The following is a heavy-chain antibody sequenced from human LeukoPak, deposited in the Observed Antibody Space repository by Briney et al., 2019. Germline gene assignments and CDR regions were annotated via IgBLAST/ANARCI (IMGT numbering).Heavy chain of an antibody. J-gene: IGHJ6*02. V-gene: IGHV1-2*02. Sequence: GASVKVPCKASGYTFTGYYMHWVRQAPGQGLEWMGWINPNSGGTNYAQKFQGRVTMTRDTSISTAYMELSRLRSDDTAVYYCARVPYCTNGVCHYYYYYGMDVWGQGTTVTVSS. CDR2: INPNSGGT. D-gene: IGHD2-8*01. CDR1: GYTFTGYY. CDR3: ARVPYCTNGVCHYYYYYGMDV.